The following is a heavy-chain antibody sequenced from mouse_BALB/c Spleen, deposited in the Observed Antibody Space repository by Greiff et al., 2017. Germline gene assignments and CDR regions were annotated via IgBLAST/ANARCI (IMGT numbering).Heavy chain of an antibody. CDR1: GYTFTSYY. D-gene: IGHD1-1*01. J-gene: IGHJ3*01. V-gene: IGHV1S81*02. CDR3: TRLDYYGSSPFAY. Sequence: VQLQQSGAELVKPGASVKLSCKASGYTFTSYYMYWVKQRPGQGLEWIGEINPSNGGTNFNEKFKSKATLTVDKSSSTAYMQLSSLTSEDSAVYYCTRLDYYGSSPFAYWGQGTLVTVSA. CDR2: INPSNGGT.